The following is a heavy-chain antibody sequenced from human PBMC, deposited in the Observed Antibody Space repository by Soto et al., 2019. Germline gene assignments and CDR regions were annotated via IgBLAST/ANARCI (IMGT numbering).Heavy chain of an antibody. D-gene: IGHD2-2*01. V-gene: IGHV4-31*03. CDR1: GGSISSGGYY. CDR2: IYYSGST. CDR3: ARATDIVVVPAAKLYNWFDL. Sequence: PSETLSLTCTVSGGSISSGGYYWSWIRQHPGKGLEWIGYIYYSGSTYYNPSLKSRVTISVDTSKNQFSLKLSSVTAADTAVYYCARATDIVVVPAAKLYNWFDLWGQGTLVTV. J-gene: IGHJ5*02.